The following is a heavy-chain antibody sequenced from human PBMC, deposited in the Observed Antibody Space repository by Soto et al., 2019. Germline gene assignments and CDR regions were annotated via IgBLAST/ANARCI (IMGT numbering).Heavy chain of an antibody. CDR2: IYYSRST. J-gene: IGHJ5*02. CDR3: EITSYDSSGTAADP. Sequence: QVQLQESGPGLVKPSQTLYLTCTVADGYISTGGYYWSWLRHQQGPRLELSGYIYYSRSTYYNPYLKSRVTISVDTSKKQLALKLSSVTAADTAVYYCEITSYDSSGTAADPWGHGTLVNVSS. D-gene: IGHD3-22*01. V-gene: IGHV4-31*03. CDR1: DGYISTGGYY.